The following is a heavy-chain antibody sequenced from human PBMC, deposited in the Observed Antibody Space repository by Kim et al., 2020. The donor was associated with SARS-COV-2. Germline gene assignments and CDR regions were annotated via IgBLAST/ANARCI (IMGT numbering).Heavy chain of an antibody. J-gene: IGHJ4*02. CDR3: AKTYYDILTGYYMDY. V-gene: IGHV3-23*01. Sequence: DSGKGPITIARDKSKNTLYLQMNSLRAEDTAVYYCAKTYYDILTGYYMDYWGQGTLVTVSS. D-gene: IGHD3-9*01.